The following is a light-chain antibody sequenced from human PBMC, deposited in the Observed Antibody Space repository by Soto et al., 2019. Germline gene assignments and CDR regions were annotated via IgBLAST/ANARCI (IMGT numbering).Light chain of an antibody. CDR3: SSYTSSSTPIYV. CDR1: SSDVGGYNY. J-gene: IGLJ1*01. CDR2: DVS. Sequence: QSVLTQPASVSGSHGQSITISCTGTSSDVGGYNYVSWYQQHPGKAPKLMIYDVSNRPSGVSNRFSSSKSGNTASLTISGLQAEDEADYYCSSYTSSSTPIYVFGTGTKVTVL. V-gene: IGLV2-14*01.